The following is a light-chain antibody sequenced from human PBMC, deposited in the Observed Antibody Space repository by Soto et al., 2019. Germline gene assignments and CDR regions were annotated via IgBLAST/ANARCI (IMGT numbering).Light chain of an antibody. J-gene: IGKJ1*01. V-gene: IGKV3-15*01. CDR3: QKYNNWPET. CDR1: QSVSSL. CDR2: DAS. Sequence: DIVLTQTPGILSLSPGERATLSFMASQSVSSLLACYQQKPGQAPRLLIYDASIRATGVPARFSGSGSGTEFTLTISSLQSEDFAVYFCQKYNNWPETFGQGTKVDI.